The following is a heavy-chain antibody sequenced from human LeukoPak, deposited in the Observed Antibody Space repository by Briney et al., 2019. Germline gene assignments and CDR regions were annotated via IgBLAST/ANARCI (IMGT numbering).Heavy chain of an antibody. Sequence: SGGSLRLPCAASGFTFSSYAMSWVRQAPGKGLEWVSAISGSGGSTYYADSVKGRFTISRDNSKNTLYLQMNSLRAEDTAVYYCARDNYDSSTPYYFDYWGQGTLVTVSS. CDR1: GFTFSSYA. V-gene: IGHV3-23*01. CDR2: ISGSGGST. J-gene: IGHJ4*02. D-gene: IGHD3-22*01. CDR3: ARDNYDSSTPYYFDY.